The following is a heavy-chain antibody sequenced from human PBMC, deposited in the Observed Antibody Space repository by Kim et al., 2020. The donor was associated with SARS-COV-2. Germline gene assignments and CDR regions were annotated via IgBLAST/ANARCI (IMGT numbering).Heavy chain of an antibody. V-gene: IGHV3-23*01. Sequence: GGSLRLSCAASGFTFSSYAMSWVRQAPGKGLEWVSAISGSGGSTYYADSVKGRFTTARDNSKNTLHLQMNSRRAEATAVYYCAKPPGYCSGGSCYFGTTSDPKSRYFDLWGRGTLVTVSS. D-gene: IGHD2-15*01. CDR3: AKPPGYCSGGSCYFGTTSDPKSRYFDL. J-gene: IGHJ2*01. CDR1: GFTFSSYA. CDR2: ISGSGGST.